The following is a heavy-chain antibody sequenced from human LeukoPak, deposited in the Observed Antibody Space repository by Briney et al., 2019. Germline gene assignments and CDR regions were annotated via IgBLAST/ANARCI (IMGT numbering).Heavy chain of an antibody. D-gene: IGHD5-24*01. CDR1: GFTFGNFW. J-gene: IGHJ6*04. CDR3: ARDREMATRAMDV. V-gene: IGHV3-7*01. Sequence: GGSLRLSCAASGFTFGNFWMSWVRQAPGRGLQWVASMKGDASLIYYVDSMKGRFTISRDNARNSLYLQMNSLRVEGTAVYYCARDREMATRAMDVWGKGTTVTVSS. CDR2: MKGDASLI.